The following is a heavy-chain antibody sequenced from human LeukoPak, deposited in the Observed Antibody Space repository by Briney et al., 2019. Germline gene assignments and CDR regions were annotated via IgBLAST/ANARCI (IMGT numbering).Heavy chain of an antibody. Sequence: PGGSLRLSCAASGFTFSSYAMHWVRQAPGKGLEWVAVISYDGSNKYYADSVKGRFTISRDNSKNTLYLQMNSLRAEDTAVYYCARAGSWYSGSYGVAYDAFDIWGQGTMVTVSS. CDR2: ISYDGSNK. J-gene: IGHJ3*02. CDR1: GFTFSSYA. V-gene: IGHV3-30*04. CDR3: ARAGSWYSGSYGVAYDAFDI. D-gene: IGHD1-26*01.